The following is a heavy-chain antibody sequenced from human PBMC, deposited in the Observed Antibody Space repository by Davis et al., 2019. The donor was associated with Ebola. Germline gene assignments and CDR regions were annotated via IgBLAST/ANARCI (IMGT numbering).Heavy chain of an antibody. CDR1: GFTFSSYG. CDR3: ATSHYSGSYRYFEY. Sequence: PGGSLRPSCAASGFTFSSYGMHWVRQAPGKGLEWVSSISGSGGSTYYADSVKDRFTISRDNSKNTLYLQMNSLRAEDTAVDYCATSHYSGSYRYFEYWGQGTLVTVSS. V-gene: IGHV3-23*01. CDR2: ISGSGGST. J-gene: IGHJ4*02. D-gene: IGHD1-26*01.